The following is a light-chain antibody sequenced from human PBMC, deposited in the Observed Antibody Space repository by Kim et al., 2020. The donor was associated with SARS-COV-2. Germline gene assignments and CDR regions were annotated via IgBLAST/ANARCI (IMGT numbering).Light chain of an antibody. J-gene: IGKJ1*01. V-gene: IGKV4-1*01. Sequence: DIVMTQSPDSLAVSLGERATINCKSSQNVLYSSNNKNYLAWYQQKPGQPPKLLIYWASTRESGVPDRFSGSGSGTDFTLTISSLQAEDVAVYCCQQYYTTPWTFGQGTKVDIK. CDR3: QQYYTTPWT. CDR1: QNVLYSSNNKNY. CDR2: WAS.